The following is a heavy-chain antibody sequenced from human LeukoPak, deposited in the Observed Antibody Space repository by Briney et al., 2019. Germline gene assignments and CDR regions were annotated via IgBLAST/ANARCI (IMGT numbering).Heavy chain of an antibody. CDR1: GYTFTSYD. V-gene: IGHV1-8*01. CDR3: ARGGLRSDYYGSGSYHFDY. CDR2: MNPNSGNT. J-gene: IGHJ4*02. Sequence: ASVKVSCKASGYTFTSYDINWVRQATGQALGWMGWMNPNSGNTGYAQKFQGRVTMTRNTSISTAYMELSSLRSEDTAVYYCARGGLRSDYYGSGSYHFDYWGQGTLVTVSS. D-gene: IGHD3-10*01.